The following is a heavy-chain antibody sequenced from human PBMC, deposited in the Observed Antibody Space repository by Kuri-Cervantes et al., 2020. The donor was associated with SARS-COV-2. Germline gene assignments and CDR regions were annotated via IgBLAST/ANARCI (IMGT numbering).Heavy chain of an antibody. CDR2: ISHDGKNK. Sequence: GESLKISCAASGFTFSSYWMHWVRQAPGKGLEWVAVISHDGKNKKCIASGKGRFTISRDNSKNTLYLQMNSLRAEDTAVYYCARDVSPSSSSDYYYYGMDVWGQGTTVTCSS. D-gene: IGHD6-6*01. CDR1: GFTFSSYW. J-gene: IGHJ6*01. V-gene: IGHV3-30*03. CDR3: ARDVSPSSSSDYYYYGMDV.